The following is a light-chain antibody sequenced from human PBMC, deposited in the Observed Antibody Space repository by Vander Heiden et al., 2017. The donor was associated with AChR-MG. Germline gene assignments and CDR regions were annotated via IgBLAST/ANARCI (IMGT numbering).Light chain of an antibody. CDR2: DAS. J-gene: IGKJ5*01. CDR1: QGITIS. Sequence: DIQLTQSPSSLSASVGDRVTIACQASQGITISLNWYQQKPGKAPKLLIFDASNLEKGVPSRFSGSGYGTDFTFTISSRQPEDLATYYCQQQDSLPFTVGQGTRLDIK. CDR3: QQQDSLPFT. V-gene: IGKV1-33*01.